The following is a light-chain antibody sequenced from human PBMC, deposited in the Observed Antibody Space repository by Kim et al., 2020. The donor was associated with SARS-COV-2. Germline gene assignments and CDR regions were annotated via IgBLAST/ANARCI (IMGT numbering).Light chain of an antibody. J-gene: IGLJ2*01. CDR1: SGIVGNYNY. CDR2: DVS. CDR3: TSYTGANTVV. V-gene: IGLV2-14*03. Sequence: QSITISGTGTSGIVGNYNYVSWYQQHPNKAPKIIIYDVSYRPSGVATRFSGSKSGNTASLTISGLQAADEADYYCTSYTGANTVVFGGGTKLTVL.